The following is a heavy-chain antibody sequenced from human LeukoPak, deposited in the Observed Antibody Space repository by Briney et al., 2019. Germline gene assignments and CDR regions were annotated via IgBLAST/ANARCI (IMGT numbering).Heavy chain of an antibody. D-gene: IGHD3-10*01. CDR1: GCTFSSYA. V-gene: IGHV3-23*01. J-gene: IGHJ4*02. Sequence: GGSLRLSCAASGCTFSSYAMSWVRQAPGKGLEWVSAISGSGGSTYYADSVKGRFTISRDNSKNTLYLQMNSLRAEDTAVYYCAKLMVRGVIPGYWGQGTLVTVSS. CDR2: ISGSGGST. CDR3: AKLMVRGVIPGY.